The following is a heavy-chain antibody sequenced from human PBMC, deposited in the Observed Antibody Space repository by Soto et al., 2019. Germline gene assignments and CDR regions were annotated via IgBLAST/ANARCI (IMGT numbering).Heavy chain of an antibody. CDR3: ARDRIKFTNYYGAAIQH. Sequence: EVQVVASGGGLVQPGRSLRLSCAASGFSFDNYAMHWVRQAPGTGLEWVSGISWNSGSIGYADSVRGRFTISRDNAKSSLYLQMNSLRAEDTAFYYCARDRIKFTNYYGAAIQHWGQGTLVTVSS. CDR2: ISWNSGSI. J-gene: IGHJ1*01. CDR1: GFSFDNYA. V-gene: IGHV3-9*01. D-gene: IGHD3-10*01.